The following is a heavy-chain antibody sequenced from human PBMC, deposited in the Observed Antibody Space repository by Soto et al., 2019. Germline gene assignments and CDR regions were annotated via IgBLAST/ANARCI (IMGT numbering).Heavy chain of an antibody. J-gene: IGHJ3*02. CDR2: IYYSGST. CDR3: AREMATITGDAFDI. V-gene: IGHV4-39*01. D-gene: IGHD5-12*01. CDR1: GGSISSSSYY. Sequence: SLTCTVSGGSISSSSYYWGWIRQPPGKGLEWIGSIYYSGSTYYNPSLKSRVTISVDTSKNQFSLKLSSVTAADTAVYYCAREMATITGDAFDIWGQGTMVTVSS.